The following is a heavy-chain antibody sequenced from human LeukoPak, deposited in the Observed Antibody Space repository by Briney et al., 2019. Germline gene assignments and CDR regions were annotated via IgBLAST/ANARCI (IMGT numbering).Heavy chain of an antibody. CDR1: GFTFSSYW. J-gene: IGHJ4*02. V-gene: IGHV3-7*01. CDR2: MKQDGSEI. CDR3: ARRGSYSLFDY. Sequence: PGGSLRLSCEASGFTFSSYWVSWVRQAPGEGLEWVANMKQDGSEIYYVGSVRGRFTISRDNAKNSLYLQMNSLRAEGTAVYYCARRGSYSLFDYWGPGTLVTVSS. D-gene: IGHD1-26*01.